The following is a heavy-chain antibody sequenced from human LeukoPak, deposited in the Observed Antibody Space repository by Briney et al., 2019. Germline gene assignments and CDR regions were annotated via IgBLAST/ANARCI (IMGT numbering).Heavy chain of an antibody. Sequence: PSETLSLTCAVYGGSFSAYYWSWVRQPPGKGLEGIGDINHSGRTNNNPSLESRVTISVDTSKNQFSLKLSSVTAADTAAYYCARARPTVTDDYDAFDIWGQGTMVTVSS. J-gene: IGHJ3*02. CDR3: ARARPTVTDDYDAFDI. CDR2: INHSGRT. D-gene: IGHD4-17*01. V-gene: IGHV4-34*01. CDR1: GGSFSAYY.